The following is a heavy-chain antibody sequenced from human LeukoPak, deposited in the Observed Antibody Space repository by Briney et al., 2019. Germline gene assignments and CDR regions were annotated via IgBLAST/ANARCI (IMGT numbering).Heavy chain of an antibody. CDR2: ISPDGGST. D-gene: IGHD6-13*01. J-gene: IGHJ4*02. CDR1: GFTFSSCA. V-gene: IGHV3-64*01. Sequence: GGSLRLSCAASGFTFSSCAMHWVRQAPGKGLEYVSAISPDGGSTYYANSVKGRFTMSRDNSKNTLFLQMGSLRPEDMAIHYCAREIYTFSSSSLDCWGQGTLVTVSS. CDR3: AREIYTFSSSSLDC.